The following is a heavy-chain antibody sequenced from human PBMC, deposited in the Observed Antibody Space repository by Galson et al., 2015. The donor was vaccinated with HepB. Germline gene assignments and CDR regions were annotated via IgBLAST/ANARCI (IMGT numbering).Heavy chain of an antibody. CDR1: GFSLSSFW. V-gene: IGHV3-7*01. D-gene: IGHD6-13*01. Sequence: SLRLSCAASGFSLSSFWMSWVRQAPGKGLEWVTNIDEDGSEKYYVDSVKGRFTVSRDNGKNSLFLYMDSLRAEDTAVYFCARDREAAGGGDWFDTWGQGTLVTVAS. CDR3: ARDREAAGGGDWFDT. J-gene: IGHJ5*02. CDR2: IDEDGSEK.